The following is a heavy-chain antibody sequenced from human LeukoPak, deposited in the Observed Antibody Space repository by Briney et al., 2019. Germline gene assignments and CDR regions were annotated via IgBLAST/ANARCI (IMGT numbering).Heavy chain of an antibody. CDR2: IYYSGST. D-gene: IGHD1-26*01. V-gene: IGHV4-59*12. CDR1: GGSISSYY. J-gene: IGHJ4*02. CDR3: ARDIDYFDY. Sequence: SETLSLTCTVSGGSISSYYWSWIRQPPGKGLEWIGYIYYSGSTNYNPSLKSRVTISVDTSKNQFSLKLSSVTAADTAVYYCARDIDYFDYWGQGTLVTVSS.